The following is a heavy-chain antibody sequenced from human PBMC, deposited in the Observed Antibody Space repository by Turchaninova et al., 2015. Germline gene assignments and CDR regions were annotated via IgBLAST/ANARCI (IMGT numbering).Heavy chain of an antibody. D-gene: IGHD3-9*01. Sequence: QVQLVQSGAEVKKPGSSVKVSCKASGGTFSSYAISWVRQAPGQGLEWMGRIIPILGIGTSVQQFRGRVHITADKSTGTAYMELSSLGSEDTAVYYCARGLRYGDWYFDLWGRGTLVTVSS. CDR1: GGTFSSYA. CDR2: IIPILGIG. V-gene: IGHV1-69*04. CDR3: ARGLRYGDWYFDL. J-gene: IGHJ2*01.